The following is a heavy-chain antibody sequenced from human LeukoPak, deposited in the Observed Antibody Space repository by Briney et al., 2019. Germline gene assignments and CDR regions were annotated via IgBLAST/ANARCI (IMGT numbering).Heavy chain of an antibody. J-gene: IGHJ4*02. V-gene: IGHV1-18*01. CDR3: ARRSSSTSKYYFDY. CDR1: GYTFTSYG. D-gene: IGHD2-2*01. CDR2: ISAYNGNT. Sequence: GASVKVSCKASGYTFTSYGISWVRQAPGQGLEWMGWISAYNGNTNYAQKLQGRVTMTTDTSTSTAYMELRSLRSDDTAVYYCARRSSSTSKYYFDYWGQGTLVTVSS.